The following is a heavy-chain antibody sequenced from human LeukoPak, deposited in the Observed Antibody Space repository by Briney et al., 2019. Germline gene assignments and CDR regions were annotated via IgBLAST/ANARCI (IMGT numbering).Heavy chain of an antibody. CDR1: GGSISSYY. V-gene: IGHV4-59*01. Sequence: SETLSLTCTVSGGSISSYYWSWIRQPPGKGLEWIGYIYYSGSTNYNPSLKSRVTISVDTSKNQFSLKLISVTAADTAVYYCARVRGQQLVGYYFDYWGQGTLVTVSS. D-gene: IGHD6-13*01. CDR3: ARVRGQQLVGYYFDY. J-gene: IGHJ4*02. CDR2: IYYSGST.